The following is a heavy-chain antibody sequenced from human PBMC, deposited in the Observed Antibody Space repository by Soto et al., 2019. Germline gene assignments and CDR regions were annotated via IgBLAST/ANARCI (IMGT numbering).Heavy chain of an antibody. CDR1: GGSMRSYS. J-gene: IGHJ4*02. Sequence: PSETLSLTCTVSGGSMRSYSWSWFRRPPGGRLELIGCISYTGSADCSPSLKSRISMSVDTSKNQFSLNLASLTAADTAMYYCARDNWYYEFWGQGPLVTVSS. V-gene: IGHV4-59*01. CDR2: ISYTGSA. CDR3: ARDNWYYEF. D-gene: IGHD1-20*01.